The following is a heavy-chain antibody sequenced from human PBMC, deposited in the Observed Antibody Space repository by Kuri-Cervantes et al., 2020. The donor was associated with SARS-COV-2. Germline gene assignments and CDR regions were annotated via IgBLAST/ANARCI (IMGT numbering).Heavy chain of an antibody. CDR1: GFTFSSYE. J-gene: IGHJ3*02. V-gene: IGHV3-48*03. CDR3: ARGDVQSGVDAFDI. CDR2: ISSSGSTI. D-gene: IGHD1-1*01. Sequence: GGSLRLSCAASGFTFSSYEMNWVRQAPGKGLEWVSYISSSGSTIYYADSVKGRITISRDNAKNSLYLQMNSLRAEDTAVYYCARGDVQSGVDAFDIWGQGTMVTVSS.